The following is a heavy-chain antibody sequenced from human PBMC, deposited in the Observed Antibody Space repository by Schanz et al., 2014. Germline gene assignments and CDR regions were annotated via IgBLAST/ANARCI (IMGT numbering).Heavy chain of an antibody. V-gene: IGHV3-48*01. CDR3: ARGGFGEVSYFDY. CDR2: IGNGGVTI. Sequence: EVHLLESGGGLVQPGGSLRLSCAASGFTFTNYAMSWVRQAPGRGLEWVSYIGNGGVTIYYADSVKGRFTISRDNSKNTLYLQMNSLRPEDTAVYYCARGGFGEVSYFDYWGQGTLVTVSS. D-gene: IGHD3-10*01. J-gene: IGHJ4*02. CDR1: GFTFTNYA.